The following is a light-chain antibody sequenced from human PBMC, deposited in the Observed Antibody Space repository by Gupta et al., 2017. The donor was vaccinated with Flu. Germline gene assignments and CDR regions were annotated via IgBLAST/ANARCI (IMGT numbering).Light chain of an antibody. CDR1: QSVSRY. V-gene: IGKV3-11*01. Sequence: IVLTQSPATLSLYPGERAPLSCRASQSVSRYLAWYQQKPGQAPRLLIYDAVNRATGIPARFSGSGSGTDFTLTISSLEPEDFALYYCQQRRNWPPLTFGGGTKVEIK. CDR3: QQRRNWPPLT. J-gene: IGKJ4*01. CDR2: DAV.